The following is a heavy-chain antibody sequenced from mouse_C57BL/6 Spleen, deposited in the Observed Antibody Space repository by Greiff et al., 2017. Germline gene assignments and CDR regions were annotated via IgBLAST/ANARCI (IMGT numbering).Heavy chain of an antibody. CDR2: IDPSDSET. D-gene: IGHD1-1*01. CDR3: AIAYYGSSYYWYFDV. Sequence: QVQLQQPGAELVRPGSSVKLSCKASGYTFTSYWMHWVKQRPIQGLEWIGNIDPSDSETHYNQKFKDKATLTVDKSSSTAYMQLSSLTSEDSAVYYCAIAYYGSSYYWYFDVWGTGTTVTVSS. J-gene: IGHJ1*03. CDR1: GYTFTSYW. V-gene: IGHV1-52*01.